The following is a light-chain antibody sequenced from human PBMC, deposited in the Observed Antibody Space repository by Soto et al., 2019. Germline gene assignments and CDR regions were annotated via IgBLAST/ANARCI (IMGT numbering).Light chain of an antibody. CDR1: QSIYSS. CDR3: QQSYSAPFT. J-gene: IGKJ2*01. Sequence: DIQMTQSPSSLSASVGDRVTITCRASQSIYSSLNWYHQKPGKAPKLLIYAASNLQSGVPSRVSGSGSGTDCTLSISSLQPEDFATYYCQQSYSAPFTFRQGTKREI. CDR2: AAS. V-gene: IGKV1-39*01.